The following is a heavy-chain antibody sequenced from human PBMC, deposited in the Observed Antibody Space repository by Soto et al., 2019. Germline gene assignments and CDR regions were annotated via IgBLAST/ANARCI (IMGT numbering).Heavy chain of an antibody. D-gene: IGHD3-3*01. Sequence: QVQLQESGPGLVKPSETLSLTCSVSGGSIGSYYWSWIRQPPGKGLEWIGYIYYSGSTNYNPPLTSRVTISVDTSKNQFSLKLSSVTAADTAVYYCARGGWRQIDYWGQGTLVTVSS. CDR3: ARGGWRQIDY. V-gene: IGHV4-59*08. J-gene: IGHJ4*02. CDR1: GGSIGSYY. CDR2: IYYSGST.